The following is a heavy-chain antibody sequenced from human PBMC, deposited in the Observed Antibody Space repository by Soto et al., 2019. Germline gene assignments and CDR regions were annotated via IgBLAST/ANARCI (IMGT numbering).Heavy chain of an antibody. CDR1: CFTIVSSIYY. CDR3: ASGGVIAVASWFDP. D-gene: IGHD6-19*01. J-gene: IGHJ5*02. V-gene: IGHV4-39*01. Sequence: SETLSLTCTLSCFTIVSSIYYCGWIRQPPGKGLEWIGSIYYSGSTYYNPSLKSRVTISVDTSKNQFSLKLSSVTAADTAVYYCASGGVIAVASWFDPRGQGTLVTVSS. CDR2: IYYSGST.